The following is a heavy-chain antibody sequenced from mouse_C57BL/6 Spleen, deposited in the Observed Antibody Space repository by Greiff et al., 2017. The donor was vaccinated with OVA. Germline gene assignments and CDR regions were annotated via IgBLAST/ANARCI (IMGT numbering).Heavy chain of an antibody. CDR3: AREGGGTWFAY. V-gene: IGHV3-6*01. CDR2: ISYDGSN. J-gene: IGHJ3*01. CDR1: GYSITSGYY. Sequence: EVHLVESGPGLVKPSQSLSLTCSVTGYSITSGYYWNWIRQFPGNKLEWMGYISYDGSNNYNPSLKNRISITRDTSKNQFFLKLNSVTTEDTATYYCAREGGGTWFAYWGQGTLVTVSA.